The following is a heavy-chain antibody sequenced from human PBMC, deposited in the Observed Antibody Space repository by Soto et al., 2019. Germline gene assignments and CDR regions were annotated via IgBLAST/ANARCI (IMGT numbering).Heavy chain of an antibody. CDR3: ARDPEGSCDILTGYQYYFDY. J-gene: IGHJ4*02. CDR2: IWYDGSNK. D-gene: IGHD3-9*01. Sequence: PGGSLRLSCAASGFTFSSYGMHWVRQAPGKGLEWVAVIWYDGSNKYYADPVKGRFTISRDNSKNTLYLQMNSLRAEDTAVYYCARDPEGSCDILTGYQYYFDYWGQGTLVTVSS. CDR1: GFTFSSYG. V-gene: IGHV3-33*01.